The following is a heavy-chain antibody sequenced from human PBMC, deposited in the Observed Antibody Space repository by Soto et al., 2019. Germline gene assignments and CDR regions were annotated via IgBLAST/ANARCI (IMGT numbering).Heavy chain of an antibody. V-gene: IGHV3-66*01. CDR1: GFTVSSNY. D-gene: IGHD5-18*01. CDR3: AREEGYSYFYYFDY. J-gene: IGHJ4*02. Sequence: EVQLVESGGGLVQPGGSLRLSCAASGFTVSSNYMSWVRQAPGKGLEWVSVIYSGGSTYYADSVKGRFTISRDNSKNTLYFQMNSLRAEDTAVYYCAREEGYSYFYYFDYWGQGTLVTVSS. CDR2: IYSGGST.